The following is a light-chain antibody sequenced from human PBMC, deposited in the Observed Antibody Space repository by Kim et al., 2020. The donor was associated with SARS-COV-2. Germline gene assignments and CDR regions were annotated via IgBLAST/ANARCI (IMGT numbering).Light chain of an antibody. J-gene: IGLJ1*01. V-gene: IGLV2-23*02. Sequence: GQSITISCTGTSSDVGSYNLVSWYQQHPGKAPKLMIYEVSKRPSGVSNRFSGSKSGNTASLTISGLQAEDEADYYCCSYAGSSTYVCGTGTKVTVL. CDR1: SSDVGSYNL. CDR3: CSYAGSSTYV. CDR2: EVS.